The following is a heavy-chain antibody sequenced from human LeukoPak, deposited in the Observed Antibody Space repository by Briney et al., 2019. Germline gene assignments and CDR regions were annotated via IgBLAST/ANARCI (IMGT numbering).Heavy chain of an antibody. J-gene: IGHJ4*02. Sequence: PGGSLRLSCAASGFTFDDYAMHWVRQAPGKGLEWVSGISWNSGSIGYADSVKGLFTISRDNAKNSLYLQMNSLRAEDTALYYCAKDLAAAGTDGGFDYWGQGTLVTVSS. CDR1: GFTFDDYA. CDR3: AKDLAAAGTDGGFDY. V-gene: IGHV3-9*01. D-gene: IGHD6-13*01. CDR2: ISWNSGSI.